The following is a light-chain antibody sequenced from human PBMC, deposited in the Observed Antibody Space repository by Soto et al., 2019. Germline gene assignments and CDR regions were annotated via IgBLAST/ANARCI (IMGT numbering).Light chain of an antibody. V-gene: IGLV2-14*01. CDR1: SSDVGGYNY. J-gene: IGLJ1*01. CDR2: EVS. CDR3: SSYTSSYTRV. Sequence: QSALTQPASVSGSPGQSITISCTGTSSDVGGYNYVSWYQQHPGKAPKLMIFEVSNRPLGVSNRFSGSKSGNTASLTISGLQAEDEADYYCSSYTSSYTRVFGTGTKLTVL.